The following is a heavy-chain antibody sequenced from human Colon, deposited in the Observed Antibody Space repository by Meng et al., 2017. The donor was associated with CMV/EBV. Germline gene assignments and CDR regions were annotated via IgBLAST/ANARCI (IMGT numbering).Heavy chain of an antibody. CDR2: IDPKSGGT. V-gene: IGHV1-2*02. D-gene: IGHD3/OR15-3a*01. J-gene: IGHJ4*02. CDR3: ARSEFWNSFYKHIDFDS. CDR1: GYTFTDYY. Sequence: ASVKVSCKSSGYTFTDYYIHWVRQAPGQGLEWMGWIDPKSGGTKYPQAFQGRVTMSSDTSMTTAYLHISGLRSDDTAIYYCARSEFWNSFYKHIDFDSWGQGTLVTVSS.